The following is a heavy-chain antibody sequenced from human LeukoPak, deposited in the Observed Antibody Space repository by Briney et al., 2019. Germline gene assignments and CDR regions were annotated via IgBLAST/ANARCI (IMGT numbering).Heavy chain of an antibody. CDR2: VYYSGST. CDR3: AREANSPTARYWYFDL. CDR1: GGPLSSYY. Sequence: SETLSLTCTVSGGPLSSYYWSWMPQSPGKGLEWIGYVYYSGSTNYNPALKSRVTISLDTSENQFSLKLSSVTAADTAVYYCAREANSPTARYWYFDLWGRGTQVTVSS. J-gene: IGHJ2*01. D-gene: IGHD2-21*01. V-gene: IGHV4-59*01.